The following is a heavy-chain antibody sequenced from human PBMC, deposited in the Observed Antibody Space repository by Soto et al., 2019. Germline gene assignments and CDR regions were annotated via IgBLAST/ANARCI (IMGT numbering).Heavy chain of an antibody. CDR3: ARVVRCTDGVCYKDYYSGLDV. Sequence: QVQLVQSGAEVKKPGSSVKVSCKASGDTFNSYGFTWVRQAPGQGLEWMGGIIPPFGRTDYAQKFQDRITITADESTSTAYMELSSLRSEDTAVYYCARVVRCTDGVCYKDYYSGLDVWGQGTTVTVSS. CDR1: GDTFNSYG. D-gene: IGHD2-8*01. CDR2: IIPPFGRT. J-gene: IGHJ6*02. V-gene: IGHV1-69*01.